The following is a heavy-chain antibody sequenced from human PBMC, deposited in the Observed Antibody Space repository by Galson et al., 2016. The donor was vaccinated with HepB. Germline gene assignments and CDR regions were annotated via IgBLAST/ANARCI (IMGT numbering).Heavy chain of an antibody. CDR2: ISRGSGYI. D-gene: IGHD5-18*01. CDR3: CVDTAMDYVFDY. V-gene: IGHV3-21*01. J-gene: IGHJ4*02. CDR1: GFTFSSYP. Sequence: SLRLSCAASGFTFSSYPMHWVRQAPGKGLEWVSSISRGSGYIYYADSVKGRFTISRDNAKNSLYLQMNSLRAEDTAVYYCCVDTAMDYVFDYWGQGTLVTVSS.